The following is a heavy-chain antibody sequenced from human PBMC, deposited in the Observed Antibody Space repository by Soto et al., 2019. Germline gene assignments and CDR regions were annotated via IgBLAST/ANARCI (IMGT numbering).Heavy chain of an antibody. V-gene: IGHV4-30-4*01. Sequence: SETLSLTCTVSGGSISSGDYYWSWIRQPPGKGLEWIGCTYYSGSTYYNPSLKSRVTISVDKSKNQFSLKLSSVPAADTAVYYCARGVTMVRGVIIPWFDPWGQGTLVT. D-gene: IGHD3-10*01. J-gene: IGHJ5*02. CDR2: TYYSGST. CDR3: ARGVTMVRGVIIPWFDP. CDR1: GGSISSGDYY.